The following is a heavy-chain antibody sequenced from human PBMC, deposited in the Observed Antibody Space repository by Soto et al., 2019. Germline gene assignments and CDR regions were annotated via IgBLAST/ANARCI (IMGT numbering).Heavy chain of an antibody. D-gene: IGHD6-19*01. Sequence: GGSLRLSCAASGFTFSNAWMNWVRQAPGKGLEWVGRIKSKTDGGTTDYAAPVKGRFTISRDDSKNTLYLQMNSLKTEDTAVYYCTRKTSSGWYSNYYYYYGMDVWGQGTTVTVSS. V-gene: IGHV3-15*07. CDR1: GFTFSNAW. CDR2: IKSKTDGGTT. CDR3: TRKTSSGWYSNYYYYYGMDV. J-gene: IGHJ6*02.